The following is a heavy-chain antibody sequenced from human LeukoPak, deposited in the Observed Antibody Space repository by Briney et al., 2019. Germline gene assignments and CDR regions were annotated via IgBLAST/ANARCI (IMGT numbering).Heavy chain of an antibody. V-gene: IGHV1-46*01. D-gene: IGHD2-15*01. CDR1: GFTFSSYY. CDR2: MNTSGGST. CDR3: ARAGYCSGGSCYFDF. Sequence: GSLKLSCAASGFTFSSYYMHWVRQAPGQGLVWISRMNTSGGSTRYAQEFQGRVTMTRDTSTSTVYMELTGLRAEDTAMYYCARAGYCSGGSCYFDFWGQGTLVTVSS. J-gene: IGHJ4*02.